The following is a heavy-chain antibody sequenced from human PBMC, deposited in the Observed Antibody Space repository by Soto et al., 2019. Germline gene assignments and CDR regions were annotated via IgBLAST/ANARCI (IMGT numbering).Heavy chain of an antibody. CDR3: ARDPRDGSYYDFWSGYPRHSYGMDV. V-gene: IGHV4-34*09. D-gene: IGHD3-3*01. J-gene: IGHJ6*02. CDR1: GGSLSGYY. CDR2: VNHGGTS. Sequence: WQTLSLTCAVHGGSLSGYYWDWIRQPPGNGLEWIGEVNHGGTSNYNPSLKSRVTISVDTSKNQFSLKLSSVTAADTAVYYCARDPRDGSYYDFWSGYPRHSYGMDVWGQGTTVTVSS.